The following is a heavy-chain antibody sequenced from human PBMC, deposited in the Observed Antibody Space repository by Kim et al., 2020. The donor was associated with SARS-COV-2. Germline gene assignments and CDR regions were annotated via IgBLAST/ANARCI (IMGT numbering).Heavy chain of an antibody. Sequence: YYNPSLKSRVTISVDTSKNQFSLKLSSVTAADTAVYYCARPNYTGGFFDYWGQGTLVTVSS. J-gene: IGHJ4*02. CDR3: ARPNYTGGFFDY. V-gene: IGHV4-39*01. D-gene: IGHD3-3*01.